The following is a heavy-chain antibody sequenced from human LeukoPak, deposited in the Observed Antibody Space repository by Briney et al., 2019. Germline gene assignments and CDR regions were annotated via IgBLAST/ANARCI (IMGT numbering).Heavy chain of an antibody. CDR2: IYSGGST. CDR1: GFSVSNNF. J-gene: IGHJ4*02. CDR3: ARGTPGFGY. V-gene: IGHV3-66*01. Sequence: GGSLRLSCAASGFSVSNNFMNWVRQPPGKGLEWVSVIYSGGSTYYADSVKGRFTISRDTSKNTLYLQMISLRAEDTAVYYCARGTPGFGYWGQGTLVTVSS. D-gene: IGHD1-14*01.